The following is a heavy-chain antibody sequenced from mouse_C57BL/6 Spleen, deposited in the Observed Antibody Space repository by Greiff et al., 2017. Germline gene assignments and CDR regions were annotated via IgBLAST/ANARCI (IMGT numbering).Heavy chain of an antibody. V-gene: IGHV1-69*01. CDR2: IDPSDSYT. J-gene: IGHJ4*01. CDR3: ARGNVDY. Sequence: QVQLQQPGAELVMPGASVMLSCKASGYTFTSYWMHWVKQRPGHGLEWIGAIDPSDSYTIYNHKLQGKSTSTVDTSSSPAYMLRSSLTSEDSAVYYGARGNVDYWGQGTSVTGSS. CDR1: GYTFTSYW.